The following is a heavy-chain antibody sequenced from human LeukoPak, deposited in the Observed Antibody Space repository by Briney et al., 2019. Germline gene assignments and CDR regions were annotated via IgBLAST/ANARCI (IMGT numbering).Heavy chain of an antibody. J-gene: IGHJ4*02. CDR1: VGSISSSDYN. CDR2: IYYSGST. Sequence: PSETLSLTCTVSVGSISSSDYNWGWIRQPPGKGLEWVGSIYYSGSTYYNPSLKSRVTISVDMSKNQFSLKLSSVTAADTAVYYCARLGDSYATDYWGQGTLVTVSS. CDR3: ARLGDSYATDY. D-gene: IGHD5-18*01. V-gene: IGHV4-39*01.